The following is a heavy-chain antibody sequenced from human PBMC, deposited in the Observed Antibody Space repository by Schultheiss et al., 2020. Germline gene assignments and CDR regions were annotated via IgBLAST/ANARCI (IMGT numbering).Heavy chain of an antibody. CDR3: AKGLNSWADAFDI. Sequence: GGSLRLSCAASGFTVSSNYMSWVRQAPGKGLEWVSVIYSGGSTYYADSVKGRFTISRDNSKNTLYLQMNSLRAEDTAVYYCAKGLNSWADAFDIWGQGTMVTVSS. CDR2: IYSGGST. V-gene: IGHV3-53*05. D-gene: IGHD2-15*01. J-gene: IGHJ3*02. CDR1: GFTVSSNY.